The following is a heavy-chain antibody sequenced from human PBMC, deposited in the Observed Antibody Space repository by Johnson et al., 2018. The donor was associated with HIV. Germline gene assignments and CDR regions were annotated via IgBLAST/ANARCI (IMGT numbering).Heavy chain of an antibody. V-gene: IGHV3-30-3*01. CDR1: GFTFSSYA. CDR2: ISYDGSNK. CDR3: TRDTYIHRVTVTESAFDI. J-gene: IGHJ3*02. Sequence: QVQLVESGGGLVKPGGSLRLSCAASGFTFSSYAMHWVRQATGNGLEWVAVISYDGSNKYYADSVKGRFTISRDNAKKSLDLQMNSLRAEDTALYSCTRDTYIHRVTVTESAFDIWGQGTMVTVSS. D-gene: IGHD4-11*01.